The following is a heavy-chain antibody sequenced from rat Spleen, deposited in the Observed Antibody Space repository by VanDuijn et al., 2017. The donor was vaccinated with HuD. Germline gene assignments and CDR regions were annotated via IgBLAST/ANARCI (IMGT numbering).Heavy chain of an antibody. CDR1: GHSISSAYR. J-gene: IGHJ2*01. CDR3: ARRTHGFDY. CDR2: INSAGTT. D-gene: IGHD3-1*01. V-gene: IGHV3-3*01. Sequence: EVQLQESGPGLVKPSQSLSLTCSVSGHSISSAYRWNWIRKFPGNKLEWMGYINSAGTTIYSPSLKSRISITRDTSKNQFFLQVNSVTTEDTATYYCARRTHGFDYWGQGVMVTVSS.